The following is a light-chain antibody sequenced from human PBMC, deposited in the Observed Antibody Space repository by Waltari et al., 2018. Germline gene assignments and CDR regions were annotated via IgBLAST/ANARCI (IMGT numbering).Light chain of an antibody. J-gene: IGLJ3*02. V-gene: IGLV1-44*01. Sequence: QSVLTQPPSASGTPGQRVIISCSGSSSNIAIHTVNWYQHLPGTAPKLLIDRDNHRPSGVPDRFSGSQSGTSASLAITDLQSEDEADYYCAGWDDSLNGVFGGGTKLTVL. CDR1: SSNIAIHT. CDR3: AGWDDSLNGV. CDR2: RDN.